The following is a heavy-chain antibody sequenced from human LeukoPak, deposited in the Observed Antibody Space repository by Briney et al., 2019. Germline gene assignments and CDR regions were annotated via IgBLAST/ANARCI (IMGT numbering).Heavy chain of an antibody. Sequence: GGSLRHSCAASGFTFSSYSMNWVRQAPGKGLEWVSSISSSSSYIYYADSVKGRFTISRDNAKNSLYLQMNSLRAEDTAVYYCARRREWEPPDYWGQGTLVTVSS. J-gene: IGHJ4*02. D-gene: IGHD1-26*01. CDR1: GFTFSSYS. CDR2: ISSSSSYI. V-gene: IGHV3-21*01. CDR3: ARRREWEPPDY.